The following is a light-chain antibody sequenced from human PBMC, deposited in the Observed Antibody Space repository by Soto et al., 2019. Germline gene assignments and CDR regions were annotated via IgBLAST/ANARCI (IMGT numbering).Light chain of an antibody. CDR3: SSYAGSNNYV. CDR2: EVT. J-gene: IGLJ1*01. Sequence: QSALTQPPSASGSPGQSVTISCTGTSSDVGDYNYVSWYQQHPGKAPKLMIYEVTKRPSGVPARFSGSTSGNTASLTVSGLQADDEADYYCSSYAGSNNYVFGTGTKLTVL. V-gene: IGLV2-8*01. CDR1: SSDVGDYNY.